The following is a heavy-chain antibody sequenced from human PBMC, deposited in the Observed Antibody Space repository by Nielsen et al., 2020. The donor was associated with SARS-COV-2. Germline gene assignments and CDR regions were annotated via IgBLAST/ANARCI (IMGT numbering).Heavy chain of an antibody. CDR2: ISYDGSNK. CDR1: GFTFSSYG. D-gene: IGHD2-2*01. J-gene: IGHJ5*02. V-gene: IGHV3-33*05. Sequence: GESLKISCAASGFTFSSYGMHWVRQAPGKGLEWVAVISYDGSNKYYADSVKGRFTISRDNSKNTLYLQMNSLRAEDTAVYYCAKDRNEYCSSTSCPGNWFDPWGQGTLVTVSS. CDR3: AKDRNEYCSSTSCPGNWFDP.